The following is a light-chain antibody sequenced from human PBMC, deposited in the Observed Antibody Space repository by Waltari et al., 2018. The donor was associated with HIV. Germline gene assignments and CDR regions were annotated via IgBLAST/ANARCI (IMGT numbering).Light chain of an antibody. CDR1: GLDIGSYDL. Sequence: QSALTQPASVSGSPGQSITISCTGAGLDIGSYDLVSWYQQHPGKAPKLLMYNVRGRPSGISNRFSGSKSGNTASLAISGLQAEDEADYYCCAYAGGNAYLFGPGTKVTVL. CDR3: CAYAGGNAYL. J-gene: IGLJ1*01. CDR2: NVR. V-gene: IGLV2-23*02.